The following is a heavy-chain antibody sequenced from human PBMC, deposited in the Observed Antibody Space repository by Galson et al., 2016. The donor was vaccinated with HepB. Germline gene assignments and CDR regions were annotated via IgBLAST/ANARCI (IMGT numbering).Heavy chain of an antibody. CDR3: APVPIPGAVARYLDY. V-gene: IGHV3-21*01. D-gene: IGHD7-27*01. J-gene: IGHJ4*02. Sequence: SLRLSCAASGLSFHTYSMNWVRQAPGKGLEWVSSISSSSSYLYYADSVKGRFPISRDNAKKSLFLQMNSMRVEDTAVYYCAPVPIPGAVARYLDYWGQGTLVTVSS. CDR1: GLSFHTYS. CDR2: ISSSSSYL.